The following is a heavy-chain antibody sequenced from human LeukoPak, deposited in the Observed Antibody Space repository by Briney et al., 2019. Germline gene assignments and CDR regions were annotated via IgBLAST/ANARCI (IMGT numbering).Heavy chain of an antibody. CDR1: GFTFSDYY. V-gene: IGHV3-11*04. CDR2: ISSSGSTI. CDR3: ASPRGYSSSWYRS. J-gene: IGHJ5*02. Sequence: GGSLRLSCAASGFTFSDYYMSWIRQAPGKGLEWVSYISSSGSTIYYADSVKGRFTISRDNSKNTLYLQMNSLRAEDTAVYYCASPRGYSSSWYRSWGQGTLVTVSS. D-gene: IGHD6-13*01.